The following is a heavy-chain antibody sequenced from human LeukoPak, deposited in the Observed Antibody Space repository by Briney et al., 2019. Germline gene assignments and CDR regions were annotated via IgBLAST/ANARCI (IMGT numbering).Heavy chain of an antibody. CDR2: ISSSSSYI. Sequence: GGSLRLSCAASGFTFSSYSMNWVRQAPGKGLEWVSSISSSSSYIYYADSVKGRFTISRDNAKNSLYLQMNSLRAEDTAVYYCARDYAVVVAATPEWDYYYYYGMDVWGQGTTVTVSS. V-gene: IGHV3-21*04. J-gene: IGHJ6*02. CDR1: GFTFSSYS. D-gene: IGHD2-15*01. CDR3: ARDYAVVVAATPEWDYYYYYGMDV.